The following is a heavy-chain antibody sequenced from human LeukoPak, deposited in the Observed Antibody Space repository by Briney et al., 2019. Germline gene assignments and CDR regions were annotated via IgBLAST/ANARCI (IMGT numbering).Heavy chain of an antibody. Sequence: GGSLRLSCAASGFTFSSYSMNWVRQAPGKGLEWVSSISSSSSYIYYADSVKGRFTISRDNAKNSLYLQMNSLRAEDTAVYYCARDGRADTTFDYWGQGTLVTVSS. V-gene: IGHV3-21*01. CDR1: GFTFSSYS. CDR3: ARDGRADTTFDY. CDR2: ISSSSSYI. J-gene: IGHJ4*02. D-gene: IGHD2/OR15-2a*01.